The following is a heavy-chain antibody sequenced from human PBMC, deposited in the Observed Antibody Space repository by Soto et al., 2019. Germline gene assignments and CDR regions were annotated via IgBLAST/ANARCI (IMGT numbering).Heavy chain of an antibody. CDR2: IIHIFGTA. J-gene: IGHJ6*02. CDR1: GGTFSSYA. D-gene: IGHD3-9*01. Sequence: ASVKVSCKASGGTFSSYAISWVRQAPGQGLEWMGGIIHIFGTANYAQKFQGRVTITADGSTSTAYMELSSLRSKDTAVYYCARGSVYYDILTGYYSSADCYGMDVWGQGTTVTVSS. V-gene: IGHV1-69*13. CDR3: ARGSVYYDILTGYYSSADCYGMDV.